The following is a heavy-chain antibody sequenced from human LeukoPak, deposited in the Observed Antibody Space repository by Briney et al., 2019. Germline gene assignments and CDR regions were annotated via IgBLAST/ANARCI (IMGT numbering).Heavy chain of an antibody. V-gene: IGHV1-46*01. Sequence: GASVKVSFKASGYTFTSYYMHWVRQAPGQGLEWMGIINPSGGSTSYAQKFQGRVTMTRDTATSTVYMELSSLRSEDTAVYYCAREVTHSWFYDYWGQGTLVTVSS. J-gene: IGHJ4*02. CDR1: GYTFTSYY. CDR2: INPSGGST. D-gene: IGHD6-13*01. CDR3: AREVTHSWFYDY.